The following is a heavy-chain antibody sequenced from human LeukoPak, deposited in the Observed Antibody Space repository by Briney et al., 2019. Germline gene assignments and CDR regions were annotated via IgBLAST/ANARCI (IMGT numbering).Heavy chain of an antibody. V-gene: IGHV3-48*01. D-gene: IGHD5/OR15-5a*01. CDR2: FGISGTI. CDR3: AGYGVYPY. CDR1: GFAVNTYD. Sequence: GGSLRLSCAASGFAVNTYDMHWVRQAPGEGPQWIAYFGISGTIYYADSVRGRFTISRESAKNSLYLQMNGLRVDDTAIYYCAGYGVYPYWGQGTPVTVSS. J-gene: IGHJ4*02.